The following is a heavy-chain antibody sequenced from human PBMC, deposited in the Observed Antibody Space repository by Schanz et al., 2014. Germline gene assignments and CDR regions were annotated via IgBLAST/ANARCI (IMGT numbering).Heavy chain of an antibody. V-gene: IGHV3-23*04. J-gene: IGHJ3*01. CDR1: GFNFITFA. D-gene: IGHD5-12*01. CDR2: VYMSAAST. CDR3: ARDEGRDGYNLAFDV. Sequence: EVHLVESGGGLVQPGGSLRLSCAASGFNFITFAMSWVRQAPGKGLEWVSTVYMSAASTRYADSVKGRFIISRDSSKNTLFLQMNSLRPEDTALYFCARDEGRDGYNLAFDVWGQGTLVTVSS.